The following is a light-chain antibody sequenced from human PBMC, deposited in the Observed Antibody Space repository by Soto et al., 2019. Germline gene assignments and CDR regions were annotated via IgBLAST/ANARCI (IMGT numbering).Light chain of an antibody. J-gene: IGLJ1*01. CDR1: SSNIGSNT. CDR2: SDT. Sequence: QSVLTQPPSASGTPGQRVTMSCSGGSSNIGSNTVSWYQHLPGTAPQLLIYSDTQRASGVVDRFSGSKSGTSASLAISGLQSDDEADYYCAAWDDRLNGALFGTGTKVTVL. CDR3: AAWDDRLNGAL. V-gene: IGLV1-44*01.